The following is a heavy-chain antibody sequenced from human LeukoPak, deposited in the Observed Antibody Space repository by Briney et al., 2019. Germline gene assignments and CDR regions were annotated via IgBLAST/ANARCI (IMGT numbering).Heavy chain of an antibody. V-gene: IGHV4-34*01. Sequence: PGGSLRLSCVASGFAFDDFAMTWVRQPPGKGLEWVGEINHSGSTNYNPSLKSRVTISVDTSKNQFSLKLSSVTAADTAVYYCARGLPLGYCSSTSCYRNRYYYGMDVWGQGTTVTVSS. D-gene: IGHD2-2*01. CDR3: ARGLPLGYCSSTSCYRNRYYYGMDV. CDR1: GFAFDDFA. J-gene: IGHJ6*02. CDR2: INHSGST.